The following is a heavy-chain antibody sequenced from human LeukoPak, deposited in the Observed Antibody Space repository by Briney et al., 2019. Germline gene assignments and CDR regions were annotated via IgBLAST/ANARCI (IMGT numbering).Heavy chain of an antibody. D-gene: IGHD6-13*01. V-gene: IGHV1-69*05. J-gene: IGHJ6*03. CDR1: GGTFSSYA. CDR3: ARAPYSSPGDYYYYYMDV. CDR2: IIPIFGTA. Sequence: GASVKVSCKASGGTFSSYAISWVRHAPGQGLEWMGGIIPIFGTANYAQKLQGRVTITTDESTSTAYMELSSLRSEDTAVYYCARAPYSSPGDYYYYYMDVWGKGTTVTVSS.